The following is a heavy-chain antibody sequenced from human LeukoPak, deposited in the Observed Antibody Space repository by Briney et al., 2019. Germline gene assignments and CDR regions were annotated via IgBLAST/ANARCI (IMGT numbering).Heavy chain of an antibody. D-gene: IGHD5-24*01. V-gene: IGHV3-21*01. Sequence: GGSLRLSCEASGFILSRYSMNWVRQAPGKGPEWVSSVSTSSSYIYYADSVKGRFTISRDNAKKSLYLLMNSLRAEDTAVYYCAKDGGRDGYNFFDYWGQGTLVTVSS. CDR1: GFILSRYS. J-gene: IGHJ4*02. CDR2: VSTSSSYI. CDR3: AKDGGRDGYNFFDY.